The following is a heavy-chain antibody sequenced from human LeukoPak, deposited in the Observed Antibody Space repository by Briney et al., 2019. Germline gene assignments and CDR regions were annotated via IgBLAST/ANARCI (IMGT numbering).Heavy chain of an antibody. CDR1: GFTFSSYG. CDR3: ANPKYDFGSGPLDY. CDR2: ISYDGSNK. J-gene: IGHJ4*02. Sequence: GGSLRLSCAASGFTFSSYGMHWVRQAPGKGLEWVAVISYDGSNKYYADSVKGRFTISRDNSKNTLYLQMNSLRAEDTAVYYCANPKYDFGSGPLDYGGQETLVTVSS. V-gene: IGHV3-30*18. D-gene: IGHD3-3*01.